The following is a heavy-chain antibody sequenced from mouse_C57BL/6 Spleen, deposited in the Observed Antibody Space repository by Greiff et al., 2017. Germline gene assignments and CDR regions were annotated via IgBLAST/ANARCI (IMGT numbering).Heavy chain of an antibody. Sequence: QVQLKQPGAELVKPGASVKMSCKASGYTFTSYWITWVKQRPGQGLEWIGDIYPGSGSTNYNEKFKSKATLTVDTSSSTAYMQLSSLTSEDSAVYYCARGGLRQGSWFAYWGQGTLVTVSA. CDR1: GYTFTSYW. CDR3: ARGGLRQGSWFAY. D-gene: IGHD2-4*01. V-gene: IGHV1-55*01. J-gene: IGHJ3*01. CDR2: IYPGSGST.